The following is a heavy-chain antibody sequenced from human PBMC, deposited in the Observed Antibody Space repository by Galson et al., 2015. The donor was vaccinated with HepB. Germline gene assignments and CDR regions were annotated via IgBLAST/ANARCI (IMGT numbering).Heavy chain of an antibody. CDR1: GFTVSNYA. CDR2: IPYAGSNK. Sequence: SLRLSCAASGFTVSNYAMHWVRQAPDKGLEWVAVIPYAGSNKNYADSVKGRFTISRDNSKNTVYLQMTSLRAEDTAVCYCARDPVSSYSSSRYDYWGQGTLVTVSS. D-gene: IGHD6-13*01. V-gene: IGHV3-30*04. CDR3: ARDPVSSYSSSRYDY. J-gene: IGHJ4*02.